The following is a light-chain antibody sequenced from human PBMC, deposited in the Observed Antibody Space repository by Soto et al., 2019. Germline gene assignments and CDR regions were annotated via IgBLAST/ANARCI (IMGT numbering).Light chain of an antibody. Sequence: QSVLTQPPSVSGTPXQRVTXXXSXSNSNIGSNNVNWYQQLPGTAPKLLICVNDQRPSGVPDRFSGSKSGNSASLTISGLQSEDEAEYYCAAWDDSPNVFYVFGTGTKLTVL. V-gene: IGLV1-44*01. CDR3: AAWDDSPNVFYV. J-gene: IGLJ1*01. CDR1: NSNIGSNN. CDR2: VND.